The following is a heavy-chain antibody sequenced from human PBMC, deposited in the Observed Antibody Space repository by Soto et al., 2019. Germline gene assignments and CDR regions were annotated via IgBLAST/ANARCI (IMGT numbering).Heavy chain of an antibody. J-gene: IGHJ3*02. CDR1: GGFVSSGSYY. V-gene: IGHV4-34*01. D-gene: IGHD1-1*01. Sequence: QVQLQQWGAGLLKPSETLSLTCAVYGGFVSSGSYYWSWIRQPPGKGLEWIGEMSHSGGTHFNPSHQSRVTIWVDTSKNQFSLKMSSVTAADTALYYCARVARGTATTVVDAFDIWGPGTMVTVSS. CDR2: MSHSGGT. CDR3: ARVARGTATTVVDAFDI.